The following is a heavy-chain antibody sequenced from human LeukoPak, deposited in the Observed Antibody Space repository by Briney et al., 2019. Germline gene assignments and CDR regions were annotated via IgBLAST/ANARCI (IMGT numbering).Heavy chain of an antibody. D-gene: IGHD6-19*01. Sequence: AGGSLRLSCAASGFTFDDYTMHWVRQAPGKGLEWVSLISGDGGRTYYADSVKGRFTISRDNSKNSLYLQMNSLRTEDTALYYCAKDRYSSGFHWGQGTLVTVSS. CDR1: GFTFDDYT. V-gene: IGHV3-43*01. J-gene: IGHJ4*02. CDR3: AKDRYSSGFH. CDR2: ISGDGGRT.